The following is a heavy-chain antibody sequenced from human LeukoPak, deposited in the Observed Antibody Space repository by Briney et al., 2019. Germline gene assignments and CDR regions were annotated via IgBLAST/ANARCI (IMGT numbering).Heavy chain of an antibody. CDR2: IYSGGST. Sequence: GGSLRLSCAASGFTVSSNYMSWVRQAPGKGLEWVSVIYSGGSTYYADSVKGRFTISRDTSKNTLSLQMNSLGVGDTGLYYCARAFASGIRRALWFGDLLRAQGTLVTVSS. CDR3: ARAFASGIRRALWFGDLL. D-gene: IGHD3-10*01. CDR1: GFTVSSNY. V-gene: IGHV3-53*05. J-gene: IGHJ4*02.